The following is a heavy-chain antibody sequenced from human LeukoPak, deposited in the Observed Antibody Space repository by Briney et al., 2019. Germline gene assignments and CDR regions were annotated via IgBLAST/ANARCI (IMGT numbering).Heavy chain of an antibody. V-gene: IGHV1-69*13. CDR1: GGTFSSYA. D-gene: IGHD6-19*01. CDR3: ARSPPGGTVAGTPHYFDY. Sequence: SVKVSCKASGGTFSSYAISWVRQAPGQGLEWMGGIIPIFGTANYAQKFQGRITITADESTSTAYMELSSLRSEDTAVYYCARSPPGGTVAGTPHYFDYWGQGTLVTVSS. CDR2: IIPIFGTA. J-gene: IGHJ4*02.